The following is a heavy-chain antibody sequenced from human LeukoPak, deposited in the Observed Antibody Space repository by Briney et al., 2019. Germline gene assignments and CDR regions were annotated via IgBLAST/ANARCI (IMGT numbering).Heavy chain of an antibody. Sequence: PSETLSLTCTVSGGSISTYYWSWIRHPPGKGLEWIGYVYYSGSANYNPSLNSRVTISVDTSKNQFSLNLTSVTAADTAVYYCARGGWYYFDYCGQGTPVTVSS. CDR3: ARGGWYYFDY. V-gene: IGHV4-59*01. J-gene: IGHJ4*02. D-gene: IGHD6-19*01. CDR1: GGSISTYY. CDR2: VYYSGSA.